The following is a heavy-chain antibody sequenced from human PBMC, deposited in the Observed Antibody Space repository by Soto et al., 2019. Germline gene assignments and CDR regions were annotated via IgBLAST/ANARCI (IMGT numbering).Heavy chain of an antibody. CDR2: IYYSGST. Sequence: PSETLSLTCTVSGGSISSGGYYWSWIRQHPGKGLEWIGYIYYSGSTYYNPSLKSRVTISVDTSKNQFSLKLSSVTAADTAVYSCAREVRALLDYWGQGTLVTVSS. D-gene: IGHD1-26*01. V-gene: IGHV4-31*03. CDR3: AREVRALLDY. CDR1: GGSISSGGYY. J-gene: IGHJ4*02.